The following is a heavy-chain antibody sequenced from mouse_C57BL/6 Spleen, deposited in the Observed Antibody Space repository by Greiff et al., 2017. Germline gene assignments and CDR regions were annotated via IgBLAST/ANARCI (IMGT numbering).Heavy chain of an antibody. V-gene: IGHV7-3*01. Sequence: EVHLVESGGGLVQPGGSLSLSCAASGFTFTDYYMSWVRQPPGKALEWLGFIRNKANGYPTEYSASVKGRFTISSDNSQSILYLQMNALRAEDSATYYCARYAGNYGGKLDYWGQGTTLTVSS. CDR2: IRNKANGYPT. CDR1: GFTFTDYY. CDR3: ARYAGNYGGKLDY. D-gene: IGHD2-1*01. J-gene: IGHJ2*01.